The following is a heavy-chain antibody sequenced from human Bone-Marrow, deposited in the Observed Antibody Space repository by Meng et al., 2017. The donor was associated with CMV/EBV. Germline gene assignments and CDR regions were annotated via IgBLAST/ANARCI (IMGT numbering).Heavy chain of an antibody. V-gene: IGHV1-8*01. D-gene: IGHD3-3*01. CDR3: ARAEYYYDFWSGYYNYYYGMDV. J-gene: IGHJ6*01. Sequence: ASVKVSCKASGYTFTSYDINWVRQATGQGLEWMGWMNPNSGNTGYAQKFQGRVTMTRNTSISTAYMELSSLRSEDTAVYYCARAEYYYDFWSGYYNYYYGMDVWGQGTTVTGSS. CDR2: MNPNSGNT. CDR1: GYTFTSYD.